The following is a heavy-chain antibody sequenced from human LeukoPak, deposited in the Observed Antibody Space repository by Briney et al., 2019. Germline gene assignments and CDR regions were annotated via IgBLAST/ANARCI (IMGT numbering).Heavy chain of an antibody. J-gene: IGHJ5*02. CDR2: IYYSGST. Sequence: SETLSLTCTVSGGSISSYYWSWIRQPPGKGREWIGYIYYSGSTNYNPSLKSRVTISVDTSKNQFSLKLSSVTAADTAVYYCARDRITMVRGTKGWFDPWGQGTLVTVSS. CDR3: ARDRITMVRGTKGWFDP. CDR1: GGSISSYY. D-gene: IGHD3-10*01. V-gene: IGHV4-59*01.